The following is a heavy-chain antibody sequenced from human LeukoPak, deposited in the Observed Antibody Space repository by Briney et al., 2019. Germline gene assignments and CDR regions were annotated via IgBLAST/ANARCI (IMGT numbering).Heavy chain of an antibody. CDR3: ARDGYNYGGRLLDY. CDR2: INNSGNK. Sequence: SQTLSLTCTVSGGSINSDDYWSWIRQPPGKGLEWIGHINNSGNKYYNPSLRSRVTISVDTSRNQFSLMLNSVTAADTAMYFCARDGYNYGGRLLDYWGQGTLVTVSS. D-gene: IGHD5-18*01. CDR1: GGSINSDDY. J-gene: IGHJ4*02. V-gene: IGHV4-30-4*01.